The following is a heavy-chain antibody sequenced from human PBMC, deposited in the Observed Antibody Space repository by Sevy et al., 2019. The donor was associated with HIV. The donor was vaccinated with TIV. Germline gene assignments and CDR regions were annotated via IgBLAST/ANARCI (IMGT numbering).Heavy chain of an antibody. Sequence: SETLSLTCTVSGGSISSYYWSWIRQPAGKGLEWIGRIYTSGSTNYDPSLKSRDTMSVDTSKNQFSLKLSSVTAADTAVYYCARDTGLRYFDWLPDDDAFDIWGQRTMVTVSS. CDR3: ARDTGLRYFDWLPDDDAFDI. J-gene: IGHJ3*02. CDR1: GGSISSYY. CDR2: IYTSGST. V-gene: IGHV4-4*07. D-gene: IGHD3-9*01.